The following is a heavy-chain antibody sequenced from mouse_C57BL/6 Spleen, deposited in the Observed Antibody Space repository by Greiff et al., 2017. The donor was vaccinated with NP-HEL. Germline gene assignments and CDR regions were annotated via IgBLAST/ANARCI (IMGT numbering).Heavy chain of an antibody. CDR2: ISSGGSYT. CDR1: GFTFSSYG. D-gene: IGHD1-1*01. Sequence: DVHLVESGGDLVKPGGSLKLSCAASGFTFSSYGMSWVRQTPDKRLEWVATISSGGSYTYYPDSVKGRFTISRDNAKNTLYLQMSSLKSEDTAMYYCARHYGSSPYYFDYWGQGTTLTVSS. CDR3: ARHYGSSPYYFDY. V-gene: IGHV5-6*01. J-gene: IGHJ2*01.